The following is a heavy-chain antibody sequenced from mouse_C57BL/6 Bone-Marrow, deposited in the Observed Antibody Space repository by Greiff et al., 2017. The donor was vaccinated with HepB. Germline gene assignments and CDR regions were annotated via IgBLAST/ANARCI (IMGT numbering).Heavy chain of an antibody. D-gene: IGHD1-1*01. CDR3: ASHYYGSSYDVAY. Sequence: VKLMESGPGLVAPSQSLSITCTVSGFSLTSYGVHWVRQPPGKGLEWLVVIWSDGSTTYNSALKSRLSISKDNSKSQVFLKMNSLQTDDTAMYYCASHYYGSSYDVAYWGQGTLVTVSA. J-gene: IGHJ3*01. CDR1: GFSLTSYG. CDR2: IWSDGST. V-gene: IGHV2-6*03.